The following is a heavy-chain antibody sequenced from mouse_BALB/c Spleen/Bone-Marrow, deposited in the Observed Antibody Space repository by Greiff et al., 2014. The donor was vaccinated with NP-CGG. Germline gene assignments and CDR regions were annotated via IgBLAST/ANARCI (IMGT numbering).Heavy chain of an antibody. CDR3: ARGDYDYDDWFAY. J-gene: IGHJ3*01. CDR2: IYPGDGDT. Sequence: QVQLKESGAELARPGASVKLSCKASGYTFTSYWMQWVKQRPGQGLEWIGAIYPGDGDTRYTQKFKGKATLTGDKSSSTAYMQLSSLASEDSAVYYCARGDYDYDDWFAYWGQGTLVTVSA. CDR1: GYTFTSYW. V-gene: IGHV1-87*01. D-gene: IGHD2-4*01.